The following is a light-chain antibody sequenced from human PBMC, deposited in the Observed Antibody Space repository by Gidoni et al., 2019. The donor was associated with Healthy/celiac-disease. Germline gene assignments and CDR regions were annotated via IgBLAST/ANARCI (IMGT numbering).Light chain of an antibody. CDR3: AAWDDSLNGRV. J-gene: IGLJ3*02. V-gene: IGLV1-44*01. Sequence: QSVLTQPPSASGTPGQMVTISCSGSSSNIGSNTVNWYQQLPGTAPKLLIYSNNQRPSGVPDRFSGSKSVTSASLAISGLQSEDEADYYCAAWDDSLNGRVFGGGTKLTVL. CDR2: SNN. CDR1: SSNIGSNT.